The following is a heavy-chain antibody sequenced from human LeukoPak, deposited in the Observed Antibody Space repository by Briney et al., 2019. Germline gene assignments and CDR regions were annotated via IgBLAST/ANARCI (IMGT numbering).Heavy chain of an antibody. V-gene: IGHV3-48*01. J-gene: IGHJ3*02. CDR1: GFTFSSYN. CDR3: VLTVVNAFDI. Sequence: GGSLRLSCATSGFTFSSYNMNWVRQAPGKGLEWVSFISSNGKTIHYADSVKGRFTISRDNSENTLYLQTNSLRAEDTAVYYCVLTVVNAFDIWGQGTLVTVSS. D-gene: IGHD2-21*02. CDR2: ISSNGKTI.